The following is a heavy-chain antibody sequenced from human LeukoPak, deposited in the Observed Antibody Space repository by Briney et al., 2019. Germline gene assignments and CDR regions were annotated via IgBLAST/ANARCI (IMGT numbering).Heavy chain of an antibody. CDR1: GASIISGNYF. D-gene: IGHD3-10*01. CDR2: WHHSGIT. J-gene: IGHJ4*02. CDR3: ARQYEF. Sequence: SETLSLTCTVSGASIISGNYFWGWVRQPPRKRLEWIGSWHHSGITDYNPSLKSRVTIVADTSKNQFSLKLASVAAADSAVYFCARQYEFWGQGTLVTVSS. V-gene: IGHV4-39*01.